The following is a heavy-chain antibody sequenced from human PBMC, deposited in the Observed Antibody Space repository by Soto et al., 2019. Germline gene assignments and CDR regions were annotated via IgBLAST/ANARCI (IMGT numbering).Heavy chain of an antibody. D-gene: IGHD3-22*01. V-gene: IGHV4-39*01. CDR1: GGSISSSSYY. CDR2: IYYSGST. Sequence: SETLSLTCTVSGGSISSSSYYWGWIRQPPGKGLEWIGSIYYSGSTYYNPSLKSRVTISVDTSKNQFSLKLNSVTAADTAVYYCVSPEGYYDSSGYTLDYWGQGTLVTVS. J-gene: IGHJ4*02. CDR3: VSPEGYYDSSGYTLDY.